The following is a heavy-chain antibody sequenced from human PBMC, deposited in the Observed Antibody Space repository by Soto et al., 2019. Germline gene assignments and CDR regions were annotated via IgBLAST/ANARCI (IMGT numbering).Heavy chain of an antibody. V-gene: IGHV1-69*08. D-gene: IGHD6-19*01. Sequence: QVQLVQSGAEVKKPGSSVKVSCKASGGTFSSYTISWVRQAPGQGLEWMGRIIPILGIANYAQKFQGRVTITADKSTSTAYMELSSLRSEDTAVYYCAREAPVSSGWWYFDLWGRGTLVTVSS. CDR3: AREAPVSSGWWYFDL. CDR2: IIPILGIA. CDR1: GGTFSSYT. J-gene: IGHJ2*01.